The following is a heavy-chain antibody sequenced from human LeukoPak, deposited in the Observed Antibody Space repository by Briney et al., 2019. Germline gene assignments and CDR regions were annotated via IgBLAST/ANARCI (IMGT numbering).Heavy chain of an antibody. CDR3: ARDNYDFWSGYYASVGY. CDR2: ISSSSSYI. D-gene: IGHD3-3*01. J-gene: IGHJ4*02. V-gene: IGHV3-21*01. Sequence: NPGGSLRLSCAASGFTFSSYSMNWVRQAPGKGLKWVSSISSSSSYIYYADSVKGRFTISRDNAKNSLYLQMNSLRAEDTAVYYCARDNYDFWSGYYASVGYWGQATLVTVCS. CDR1: GFTFSSYS.